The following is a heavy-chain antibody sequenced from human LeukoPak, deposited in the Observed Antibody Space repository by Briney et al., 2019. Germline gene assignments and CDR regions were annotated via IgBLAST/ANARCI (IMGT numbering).Heavy chain of an antibody. Sequence: PSETLSLTCTVSGGSISSYYWSWIRQPPGKGLEWIGYIYYSGSTNYNPSLKSRVTISVDTSKNQFSLKLSSVTAADTAVYYCARERDYYGSGSPGGAFDIWGQGTMVTVSS. J-gene: IGHJ3*02. CDR2: IYYSGST. V-gene: IGHV4-59*12. CDR1: GGSISSYY. CDR3: ARERDYYGSGSPGGAFDI. D-gene: IGHD3-10*01.